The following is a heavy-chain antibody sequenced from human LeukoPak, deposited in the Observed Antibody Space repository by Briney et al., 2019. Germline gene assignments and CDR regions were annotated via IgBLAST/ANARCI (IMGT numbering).Heavy chain of an antibody. CDR2: IIPIFGTA. J-gene: IGHJ3*02. Sequence: ASVKVSCKASGGTFSSYAISWVRQAPGQGLEWMGGIIPIFGTANYAQKFQGRVTITADESTSTAYMELSSLRSEDTAVYYCAREITMVRGVIITKAFDIWGQGTMVTVSS. D-gene: IGHD3-10*01. V-gene: IGHV1-69*13. CDR1: GGTFSSYA. CDR3: AREITMVRGVIITKAFDI.